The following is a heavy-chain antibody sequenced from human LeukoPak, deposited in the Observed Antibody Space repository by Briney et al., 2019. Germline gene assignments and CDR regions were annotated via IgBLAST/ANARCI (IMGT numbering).Heavy chain of an antibody. D-gene: IGHD2-15*01. CDR2: IYTNTGNP. CDR3: ARESGGYSRHFQH. V-gene: IGHV7-4-1*02. CDR1: GYTFSSYS. J-gene: IGHJ1*01. Sequence: GASVKVSCKASGYTFSSYSMNWVRKAPGQGLEWMGWIYTNTGNPTYAQGFTGRFVFSLDTSVSTAYLQISSLKADDTAVYYCARESGGYSRHFQHWGQGTLVTVSS.